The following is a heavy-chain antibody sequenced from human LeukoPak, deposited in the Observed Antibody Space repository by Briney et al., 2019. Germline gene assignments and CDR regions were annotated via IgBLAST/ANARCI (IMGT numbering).Heavy chain of an antibody. J-gene: IGHJ4*02. CDR3: ARDQPLPDY. Sequence: PSVTLSLTCTVSGGSISSYYWSWIRQPPGKGLEWIGYIYYSGSTNYNPSLKSRVTISVDTSKSQFSLKLSSVTAADTAVYYCARDQPLPDYWGQGTLVTVSS. CDR2: IYYSGST. CDR1: GGSISSYY. V-gene: IGHV4-59*01.